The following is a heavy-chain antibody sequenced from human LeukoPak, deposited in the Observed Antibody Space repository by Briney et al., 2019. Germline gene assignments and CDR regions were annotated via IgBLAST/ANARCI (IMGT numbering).Heavy chain of an antibody. CDR2: IYYSGST. CDR3: ARDGGEDRYYYYGMDV. CDR1: GGSISSYY. Sequence: SETLSLTCTVSGGSISSYYWSWVRQPPGEGLEWIGYIYYSGSTNYNPSLKSRVTISVDTSKNQCSLKLSSVTAADTAVYYCARDGGEDRYYYYGMDVWGQGTTVTVSS. D-gene: IGHD3-10*01. V-gene: IGHV4-59*01. J-gene: IGHJ6*02.